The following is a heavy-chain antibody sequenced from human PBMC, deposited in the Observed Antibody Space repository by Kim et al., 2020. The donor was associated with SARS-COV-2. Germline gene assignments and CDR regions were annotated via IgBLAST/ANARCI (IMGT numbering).Heavy chain of an antibody. CDR3: ARPTGSSGYYPTNWFDP. CDR1: GGSISSSSYY. D-gene: IGHD3-22*01. CDR2: IYYSGST. J-gene: IGHJ5*02. V-gene: IGHV4-39*01. Sequence: SETLSLTCTVSGGSISSSSYYWGWIRQPPGKGLEWIGSIYYSGSTYYNPSLKSRVTISVDTSKNQFSLKLSSVTAADTAVYYCARPTGSSGYYPTNWFDPWGQGTLVTVSS.